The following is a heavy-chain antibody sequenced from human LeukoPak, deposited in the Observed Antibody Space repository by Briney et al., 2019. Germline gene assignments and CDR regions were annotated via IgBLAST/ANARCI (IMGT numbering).Heavy chain of an antibody. J-gene: IGHJ5*02. Sequence: IYHSGSTYYNPSLKRRVTISVDTSKNQFSLKLSSVTAADTAVYYCAEGGIAVAGTSEWFDPWGQGTLVTVSS. D-gene: IGHD6-19*01. CDR2: IYHSGST. CDR3: AEGGIAVAGTSEWFDP. V-gene: IGHV4-38-2*01.